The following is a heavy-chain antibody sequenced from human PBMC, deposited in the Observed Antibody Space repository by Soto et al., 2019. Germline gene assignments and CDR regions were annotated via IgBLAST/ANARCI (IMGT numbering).Heavy chain of an antibody. CDR2: ISGSGGST. V-gene: IGHV3-23*01. Sequence: GGSLRLSCAASGFTFSNYAMNWVRQAPGKGLEWVSSISGSGGSTYYADSVKGRFTISRDNSKNTLYLQMNSLRAEDTAVYYCAKVFIAVTGAMYYFDYWGQGTLVTVSS. CDR1: GFTFSNYA. J-gene: IGHJ4*02. CDR3: AKVFIAVTGAMYYFDY. D-gene: IGHD6-19*01.